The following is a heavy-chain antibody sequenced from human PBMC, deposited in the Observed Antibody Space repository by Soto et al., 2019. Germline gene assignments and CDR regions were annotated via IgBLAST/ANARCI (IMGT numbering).Heavy chain of an antibody. Sequence: SETLSLTCAVSGGSISSSNWWSWVRQPPGKGLEWIGEIYHSGSTNYNPSLKSRVTISVDKSKNQFSLKLSSVTAADTAVYYCARADFNYYYYGMDVWGQGTTVTVS. V-gene: IGHV4-4*02. CDR1: GGSISSSNW. CDR3: ARADFNYYYYGMDV. CDR2: IYHSGST. J-gene: IGHJ6*02.